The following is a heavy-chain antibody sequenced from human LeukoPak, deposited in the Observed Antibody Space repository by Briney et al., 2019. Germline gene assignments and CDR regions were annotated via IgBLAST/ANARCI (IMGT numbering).Heavy chain of an antibody. CDR3: ARAAAIFGVVIGEYYFDY. V-gene: IGHV4-31*03. J-gene: IGHJ4*02. D-gene: IGHD3-3*01. CDR2: IYYSGST. Sequence: SETLSLTCTVSGGSISSGGYYWSWICQHPGKGLEWIGYIYYSGSTYYNPSLKSRVTISVDTSKNQFSLKLSSVTAADTAVYYCARAAAIFGVVIGEYYFDYWGQGTLVTVSS. CDR1: GGSISSGGYY.